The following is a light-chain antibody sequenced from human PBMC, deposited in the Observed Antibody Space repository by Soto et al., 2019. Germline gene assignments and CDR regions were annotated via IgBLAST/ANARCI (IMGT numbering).Light chain of an antibody. V-gene: IGKV1-5*01. Sequence: IHMTHSPSTLSASLGDRVAITGRASQSISGWLAWYQQKPGKAPNLLMYDASSLESGVPSRFSGSGSGTEFTLTISSLQPDDFATYYCQQYNSYPWTFGQGTKVDIK. CDR3: QQYNSYPWT. J-gene: IGKJ1*01. CDR1: QSISGW. CDR2: DAS.